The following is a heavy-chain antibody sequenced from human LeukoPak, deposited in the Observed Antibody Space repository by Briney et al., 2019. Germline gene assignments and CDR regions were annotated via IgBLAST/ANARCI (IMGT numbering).Heavy chain of an antibody. J-gene: IGHJ6*03. CDR1: GYSFTSCW. V-gene: IGHV5-51*01. Sequence: GESLKISCKGSGYSFTSCWIGWVRQMPGKGLEWMGIIYPGDSDTRYSPSFQGQVTISADKSISTAYLQWSSLKASDTAMYYCARHVGDGYNFYYYYYMDVWGKGTTVTVSS. CDR3: ARHVGDGYNFYYYYYMDV. CDR2: IYPGDSDT. D-gene: IGHD5-24*01.